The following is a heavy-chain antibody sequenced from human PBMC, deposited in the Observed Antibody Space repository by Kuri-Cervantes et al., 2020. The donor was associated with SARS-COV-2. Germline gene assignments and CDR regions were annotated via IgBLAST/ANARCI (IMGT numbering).Heavy chain of an antibody. CDR1: GFTFSSYG. CDR2: IRYDGSNK. V-gene: IGHV3-30*02. D-gene: IGHD3-10*01. J-gene: IGHJ6*03. CDR3: ARVAGEGPIYYYYMDV. Sequence: LSLTCAASGFTFSSYGMHWVRQAPGKGLEWVAFIRYDGSNKYYADSVKGRFTISRDSAKNSLYLQINSLRGEDTAVYYCARVAGEGPIYYYYMDVWGKGTTVTVSS.